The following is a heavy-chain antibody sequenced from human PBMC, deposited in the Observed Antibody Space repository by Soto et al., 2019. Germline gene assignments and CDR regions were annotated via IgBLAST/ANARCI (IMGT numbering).Heavy chain of an antibody. CDR1: GYTFTSYD. Sequence: ASVKVSCKASGYTFTSYDINWVRQATGQGLEWMGWMNPNSGNTGYAQKFQGRVTMTRNTSISTAYMELSSLRSEDKAVYYCATIYDSSGYADYWGQETLVTVS. CDR3: ATIYDSSGYADY. J-gene: IGHJ4*02. V-gene: IGHV1-8*01. D-gene: IGHD3-22*01. CDR2: MNPNSGNT.